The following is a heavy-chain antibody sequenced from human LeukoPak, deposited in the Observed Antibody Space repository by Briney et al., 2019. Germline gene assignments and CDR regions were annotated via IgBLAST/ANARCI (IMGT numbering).Heavy chain of an antibody. J-gene: IGHJ4*02. CDR2: ISYDGSNK. CDR3: ARDPDYYGSGSPDY. CDR1: GFTFSSYA. V-gene: IGHV3-30-3*01. Sequence: PGGSLRLSCAASGFTFSSYAMHWVRQAPGKGLEWVAVISYDGSNKYYADSVKGRFTISRDNSKNTLYLQMNSLRAEDTAVYYCARDPDYYGSGSPDYWGQGTLVTVSS. D-gene: IGHD3-10*01.